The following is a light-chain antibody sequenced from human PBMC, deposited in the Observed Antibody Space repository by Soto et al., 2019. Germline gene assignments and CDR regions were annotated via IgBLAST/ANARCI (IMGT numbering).Light chain of an antibody. CDR2: LGS. V-gene: IGKV2-28*01. CDR3: MQALQTPPT. J-gene: IGKJ1*01. Sequence: DIVMTQSPLSLPVTPGEPASISCRSSQSLLHSNGYTYLDWYLQKPGQSPQVLIYLGSNRASGVPDRFSGSGSGTDFTLKISRVEAEDVGVYYCMQALQTPPTFGQGTKVEIK. CDR1: QSLLHSNGYTY.